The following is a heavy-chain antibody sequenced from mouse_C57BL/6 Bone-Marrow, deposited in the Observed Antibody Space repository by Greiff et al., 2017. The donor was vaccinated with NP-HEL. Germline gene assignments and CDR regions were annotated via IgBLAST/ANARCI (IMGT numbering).Heavy chain of an antibody. CDR3: ARLWYSQFAY. D-gene: IGHD1-1*02. Sequence: DVKLQESGGDLVKPGGSLKLSCAASGFTFSSYGMSWVRQTPDKRLEWVATISSGGSYAYYPDSVKGRFTISRDNAKNTLYLQMSSLKSEDTAMYYCARLWYSQFAYWGQGTLVTVSA. V-gene: IGHV5-6*02. CDR2: ISSGGSYA. J-gene: IGHJ3*01. CDR1: GFTFSSYG.